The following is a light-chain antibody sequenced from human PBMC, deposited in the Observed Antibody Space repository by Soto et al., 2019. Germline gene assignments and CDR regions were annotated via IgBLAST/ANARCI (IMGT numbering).Light chain of an antibody. V-gene: IGLV1-40*01. CDR1: SSNIGAGYD. J-gene: IGLJ3*02. Sequence: QYVLTQPPSVSGAPGQRDTISCTGSSSNIGAGYDVHWYQQLPGTAPKLLIYSNSNRPSGVPDRFSGSKSGTSASLAITGLQAEDEADYYCQSYDSSLSGWVFGGGTKLTVL. CDR2: SNS. CDR3: QSYDSSLSGWV.